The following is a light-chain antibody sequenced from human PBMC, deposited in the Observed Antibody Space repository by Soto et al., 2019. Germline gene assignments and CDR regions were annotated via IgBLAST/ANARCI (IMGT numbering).Light chain of an antibody. CDR1: QSVSSN. Sequence: EIVMTQSPATLSVSPGERANLSCRASQSVSSNLAWYQQKPGQAPRLLIYGASTRATGIPARFSGSGSGTDFTLTISILQAEDFAVYYCHQYNNWPPANTFGQGTKLEIK. V-gene: IGKV3-15*01. J-gene: IGKJ2*01. CDR3: HQYNNWPPANT. CDR2: GAS.